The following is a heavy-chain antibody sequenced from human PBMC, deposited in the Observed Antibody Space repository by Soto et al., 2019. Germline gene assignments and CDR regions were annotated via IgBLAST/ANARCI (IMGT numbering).Heavy chain of an antibody. Sequence: PTLVNPTQTLTLTSTFSGFSLSTSGMCVSWIRQPPGKALEWLALIDWDDDKYYSTSLKTRLTISKDTSKNQVVLTVTNMDPVDTATYYCARIPLYGSGPNYGMDVWGQGTTVTVSS. D-gene: IGHD3-10*01. CDR1: GFSLSTSGMC. V-gene: IGHV2-70*01. J-gene: IGHJ6*02. CDR3: ARIPLYGSGPNYGMDV. CDR2: IDWDDDK.